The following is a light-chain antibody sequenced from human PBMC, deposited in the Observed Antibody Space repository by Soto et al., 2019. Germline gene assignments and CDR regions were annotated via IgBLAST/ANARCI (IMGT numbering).Light chain of an antibody. V-gene: IGLV2-14*01. Sequence: QSALTQPASVSGSPGQSITISCTGTSSDVGGNKYVSWYQQHPGKAPKLIIYDVSNRASGVSDGFSGSKSGNTASLTISGLQAEDEADYYCSSYTSTTSSTVFGPGTKLTVL. CDR2: DVS. CDR3: SSYTSTTSSTV. CDR1: SSDVGGNKY. J-gene: IGLJ1*01.